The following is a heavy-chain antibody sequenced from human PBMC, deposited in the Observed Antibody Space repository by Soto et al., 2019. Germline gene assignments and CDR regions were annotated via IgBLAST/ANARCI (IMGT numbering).Heavy chain of an antibody. CDR2: INSDGSTT. CDR3: ASDAYYDMGV. Sequence: TEGTLRRSCAPSRFTLSTYWMHSVRQAPGKGLVWVSRINSDGSTTNYADSVKGRFTSSRDNPKNTLYLQMNSLRAEDTALYYCASDAYYDMGVWGQGTTVTV. J-gene: IGHJ6*02. V-gene: IGHV3-74*01. CDR1: RFTLSTYW.